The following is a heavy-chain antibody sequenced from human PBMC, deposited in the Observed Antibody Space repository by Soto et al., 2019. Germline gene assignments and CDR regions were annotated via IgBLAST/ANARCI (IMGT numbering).Heavy chain of an antibody. CDR1: GFTFSSYG. D-gene: IGHD3-22*01. J-gene: IGHJ4*02. CDR2: IWYDGSNK. CDR3: ARDGGMYYYDSSGYYV. Sequence: GGSLRLSCAASGFTFSSYGTHWVRQAPGKGLEWVAVIWYDGSNKYYADSVKGRFTISRDNSKNTLYLQMNSLRAEDTAVYYCARDGGMYYYDSSGYYVWGQGTLVTVSS. V-gene: IGHV3-33*01.